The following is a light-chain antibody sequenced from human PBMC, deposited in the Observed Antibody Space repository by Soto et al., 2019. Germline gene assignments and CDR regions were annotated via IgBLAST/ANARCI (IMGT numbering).Light chain of an antibody. V-gene: IGLV1-40*01. CDR3: QSYDSSLSGLV. CDR2: GNS. Sequence: QSVLTQPPAVSGAPGQRVTISCTGSSSSIGAGYDVHWYQQLPGTAPKLLIYGNSNRPSGVPDRFSGSKPGTSASLAITGLQAEDEADYYCQSYDSSLSGLVFGTGTKLTVL. CDR1: SSSIGAGYD. J-gene: IGLJ1*01.